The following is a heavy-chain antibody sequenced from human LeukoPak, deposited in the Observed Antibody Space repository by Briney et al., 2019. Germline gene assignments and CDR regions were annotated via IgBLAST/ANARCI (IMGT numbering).Heavy chain of an antibody. V-gene: IGHV4-61*02. CDR3: ARGYSGYDSPFDY. Sequence: SETLSLTRSVSGGSISSGSYYWSWIRQPAGKGLEWIGLPYTSGTTNYNPSLKSRVTISVDTSKNQFSLKLSSVTAADTAVYYCARGYSGYDSPFDYWGQGTLVTVSS. J-gene: IGHJ4*02. CDR1: GGSISSGSYY. CDR2: PYTSGTT. D-gene: IGHD5-12*01.